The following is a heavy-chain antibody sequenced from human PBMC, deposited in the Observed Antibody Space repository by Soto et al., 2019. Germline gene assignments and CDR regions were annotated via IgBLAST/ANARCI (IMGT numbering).Heavy chain of an antibody. CDR1: GFTFNTYS. V-gene: IGHV3-23*01. CDR2: ISVSGSDK. D-gene: IGHD5-18*01. J-gene: IGHJ5*02. CDR3: AKIPSMVRNSWFDP. Sequence: GGSLRLSCAASGFTFNTYSMNWVRQAPGKGLEWVSSISVSGSDKYYADSVKGRFTISRDNSKNSLYLQMNSLRAEDTAVYYCAKIPSMVRNSWFDPWGQGTLVTAPQ.